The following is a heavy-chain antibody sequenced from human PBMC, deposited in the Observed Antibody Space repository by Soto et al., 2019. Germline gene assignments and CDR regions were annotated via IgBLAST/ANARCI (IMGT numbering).Heavy chain of an antibody. CDR2: IIPIFGTA. J-gene: IGHJ4*02. D-gene: IGHD4-17*01. CDR1: GGTFSSYA. Sequence: GASVKVSCKASGGTFSSYAISWVRQAPGQGLEWMGGIIPIFGTAIYAQKFQGRVTITADESTSTAYMELSSLRSEDTAVYYCARTVTPTRWDKFDYWGQGTLVTVSS. V-gene: IGHV1-69*13. CDR3: ARTVTPTRWDKFDY.